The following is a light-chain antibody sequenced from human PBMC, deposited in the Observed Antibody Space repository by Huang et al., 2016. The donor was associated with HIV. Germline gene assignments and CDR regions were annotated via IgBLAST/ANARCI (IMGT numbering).Light chain of an antibody. J-gene: IGKJ2*01. Sequence: EIVMTQSPATLSVSPGERATPSCRASQSVRSNLAWFQQKPGQAPGLLIYGASTRATGIPARFSGSGSGTEFTLTISSLQSEDFAVYYCQQYNSWPPYTFGQGTKLEIK. CDR1: QSVRSN. CDR2: GAS. CDR3: QQYNSWPPYT. V-gene: IGKV3-15*01.